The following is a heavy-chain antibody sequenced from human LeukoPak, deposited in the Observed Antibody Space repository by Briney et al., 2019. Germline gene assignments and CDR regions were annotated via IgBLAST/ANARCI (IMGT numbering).Heavy chain of an antibody. J-gene: IGHJ1*01. CDR1: GFTVSSNY. CDR3: ARDTSSPT. V-gene: IGHV3-53*01. Sequence: GGSLRLSCAASGFTVSSNYMSWVRQAPGKGLEWVSVIYSGDTTYYADSVRGRFTISRDLSKNTVSLQMNSLRVEDTAVYYCARDTSSPTWGQGTLVTVSS. CDR2: IYSGDTT. D-gene: IGHD2-2*01.